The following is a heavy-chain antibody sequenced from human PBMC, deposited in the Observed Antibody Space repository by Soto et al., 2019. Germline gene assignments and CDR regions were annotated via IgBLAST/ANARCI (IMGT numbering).Heavy chain of an antibody. V-gene: IGHV1-8*01. CDR2: MDPNSGNT. CDR3: ATSSRRDYSNYVAFDI. CDR1: GYTFTSYD. J-gene: IGHJ3*02. Sequence: ASVKVSCKASGYTFTSYDINWVRQAPGQGLEWMGCMDPNSGNTGYAQKFQGRVTMTKNTSTDTAYMELSSLRSEDTAVYYCATSSRRDYSNYVAFDIWRQGTMDTVSS. D-gene: IGHD4-4*01.